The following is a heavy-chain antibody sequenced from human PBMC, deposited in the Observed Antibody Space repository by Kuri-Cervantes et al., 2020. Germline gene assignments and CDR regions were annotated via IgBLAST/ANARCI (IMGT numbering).Heavy chain of an antibody. J-gene: IGHJ4*02. CDR2: INHSGST. V-gene: IGHV4-34*01. D-gene: IGHD3-3*01. CDR1: GGSFSGYY. CDR3: AREARDYDFWSGYRDY. Sequence: SETLSLTCAVYGGSFSGYYWSWIRQPPGKGLEWIGEINHSGSTNYNPSLKSRVTISVDTSKNQFSLKLSSVTAADTAVYYCAREARDYDFWSGYRDYWGQGTLVTVSS.